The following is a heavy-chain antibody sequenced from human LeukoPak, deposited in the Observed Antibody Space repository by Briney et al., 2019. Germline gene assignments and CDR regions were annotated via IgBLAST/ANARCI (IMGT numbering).Heavy chain of an antibody. CDR3: ARGRDIVVVVAATGDLNYFDY. CDR1: GGSISSYY. Sequence: SETLSLTCTVSGGSISSYYWSWIRQPPGKGLEWIGYIYYSGSTNYNPSLKSRVTISVDTSKNQFSLKLSSVTAADTAVYYCARGRDIVVVVAATGDLNYFDYWGQGTLVTVSS. CDR2: IYYSGST. D-gene: IGHD2-15*01. J-gene: IGHJ4*02. V-gene: IGHV4-59*01.